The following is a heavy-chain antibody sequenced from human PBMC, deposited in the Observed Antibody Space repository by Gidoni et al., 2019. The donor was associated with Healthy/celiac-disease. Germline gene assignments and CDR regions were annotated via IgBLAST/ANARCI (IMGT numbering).Heavy chain of an antibody. J-gene: IGHJ3*02. CDR3: AKDGDGYPDAFDI. CDR1: GFTFSRYA. V-gene: IGHV3-23*01. CDR2: IRGSGGST. D-gene: IGHD5-12*01. Sequence: VQLLESGGGLVQPGGSLRLSCAASGFTFSRYAMSWVRQAPGKGLEWVSAIRGSGGSTYYADSVKGRFTISRENSKNTLYLQMNSLRAEDTAVYYCAKDGDGYPDAFDIWGQGTMVTVSS.